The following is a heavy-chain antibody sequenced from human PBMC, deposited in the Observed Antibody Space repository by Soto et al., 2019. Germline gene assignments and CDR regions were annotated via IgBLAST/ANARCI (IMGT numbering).Heavy chain of an antibody. CDR3: ARGRYGDY. V-gene: IGHV1-18*01. CDR1: GYGFTTYG. D-gene: IGHD1-1*01. J-gene: IGHJ4*01. Sequence: QVHLVQSGAEVKKPGASVKVSCKGSGYGFTTYGITWVRQAPGQGLEWMAWISAHNGNTNYAQKLQGRVTVTRDTSTSTAYMELRSLRSDDTAVYYCARGRYGDYWGHGALVTGSS. CDR2: ISAHNGNT.